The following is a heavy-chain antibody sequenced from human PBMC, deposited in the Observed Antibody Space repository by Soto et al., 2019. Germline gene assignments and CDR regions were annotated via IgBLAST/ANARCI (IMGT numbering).Heavy chain of an antibody. CDR2: IWYDGSNK. V-gene: IGHV3-33*01. D-gene: IGHD2-8*01. Sequence: QVQLVESGGGVVQPGRSLRLSCAASGFTFSSYGMHWVRQAPGKGLEWVAVIWYDGSNKYYADSVKGRFTISRDNSKNTLYLQLNSLRAEDTAVYYCARAPDYCTKGVCYPNYSYYYYLDVWGQGTTVTVSS. J-gene: IGHJ6*03. CDR1: GFTFSSYG. CDR3: ARAPDYCTKGVCYPNYSYYYYLDV.